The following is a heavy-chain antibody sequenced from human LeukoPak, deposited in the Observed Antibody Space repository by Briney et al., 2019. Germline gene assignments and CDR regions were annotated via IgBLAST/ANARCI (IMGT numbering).Heavy chain of an antibody. V-gene: IGHV1-18*01. Sequence: GASVKVSCKASGYTFTSYGISWVRQAPGQGLEWMGWISAYNGNTNYAQKLQGRVTMTRNTSISTAYMELSSLRSEDTAVYYCARTRKIWRDAFDIWGQGTMVTVSS. CDR1: GYTFTSYG. J-gene: IGHJ3*02. D-gene: IGHD3-16*01. CDR3: ARTRKIWRDAFDI. CDR2: ISAYNGNT.